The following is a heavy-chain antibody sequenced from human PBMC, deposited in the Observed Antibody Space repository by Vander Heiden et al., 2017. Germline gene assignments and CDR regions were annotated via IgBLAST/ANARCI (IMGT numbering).Heavy chain of an antibody. CDR3: ARTKPYYCSSTTCYWDYFDF. D-gene: IGHD2-2*01. Sequence: EVQLVESGGGLVQPGGSLRLSCAASGFTFSNYWMSWVRQTPGKGLEWVANIKQDGSEKYYVDSVKGRFTISRDNAKNSLSLQMNSLRAEDTAVYYCARTKPYYCSSTTCYWDYFDFWGQGTLVTVSS. J-gene: IGHJ4*02. V-gene: IGHV3-7*03. CDR1: GFTFSNYW. CDR2: IKQDGSEK.